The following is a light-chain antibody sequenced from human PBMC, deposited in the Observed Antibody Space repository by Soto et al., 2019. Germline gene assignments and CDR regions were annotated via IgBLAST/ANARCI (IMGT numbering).Light chain of an antibody. Sequence: DIVMTQSPDSLAVSLGERSTINCKSSQSGLFSSYSRNYLAWYQHKPGQSPDLLIYWASTRESGVPDRFNGSGSGTDFTLSISSVQPEDVAVYYCQQYYSTPYTFGQGTKLEIK. V-gene: IGKV4-1*01. CDR1: QSGLFSSYSRNY. CDR3: QQYYSTPYT. CDR2: WAS. J-gene: IGKJ2*01.